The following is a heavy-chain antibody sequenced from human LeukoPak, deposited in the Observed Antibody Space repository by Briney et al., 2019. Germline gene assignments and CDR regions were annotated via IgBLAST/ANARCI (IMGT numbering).Heavy chain of an antibody. CDR1: GYTFASNN. J-gene: IGHJ6*03. D-gene: IGHD6-13*01. V-gene: IGHV1-46*01. CDR2: ISPSGGST. CDR3: ARGAPMAAAGTTDYYYLDV. Sequence: ASVKVSCKAFGYTFASNNMHWVRLAPGQGHEWMGVISPSGGSTTYAQKFQGRVTLTRDMSTSTAYMEVSRLRSDDTAVYYCARGAPMAAAGTTDYYYLDVWGRGTAVTVSS.